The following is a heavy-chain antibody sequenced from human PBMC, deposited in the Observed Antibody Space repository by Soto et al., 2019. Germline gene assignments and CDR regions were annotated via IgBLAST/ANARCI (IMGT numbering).Heavy chain of an antibody. J-gene: IGHJ6*02. D-gene: IGHD1-1*01. CDR2: ISYEGSNT. Sequence: QVHLVESGGGVVQPGRSLRLSCVASGFTFDTYGIHWVRQAPGKGLQWEALISYEGSNTYYADSVRGRFTISRDNSKNTLYLQINTLRPDDTGLYYCARVTPGNNLYYFSGLDFWGQGTSVTVSS. CDR1: GFTFDTYG. CDR3: ARVTPGNNLYYFSGLDF. V-gene: IGHV3-30-3*01.